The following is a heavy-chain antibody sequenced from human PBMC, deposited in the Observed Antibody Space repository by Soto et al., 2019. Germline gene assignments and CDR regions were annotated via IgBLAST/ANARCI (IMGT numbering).Heavy chain of an antibody. D-gene: IGHD3-22*01. CDR1: GFTISSYG. CDR2: IKQDGSEK. J-gene: IGHJ4*02. V-gene: IGHV3-7*01. Sequence: GSMRLSCAASGFTISSYGMNWVSKTTGKGLEWVANIKQDGSEKYYVDSVKGRFTISRDNAKNSLYLQMNSLRAEDTAVYYCATRPGNYYDSSGPFDYWGQGTLVTVSS. CDR3: ATRPGNYYDSSGPFDY.